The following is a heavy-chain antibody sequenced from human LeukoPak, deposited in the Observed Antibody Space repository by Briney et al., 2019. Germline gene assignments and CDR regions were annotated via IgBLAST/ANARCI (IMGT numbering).Heavy chain of an antibody. V-gene: IGHV3-33*01. CDR1: GFTFSSYG. CDR2: IWYDGSNK. D-gene: IGHD6-13*01. CDR3: ARDSSSWTYYYYYMDV. J-gene: IGHJ6*03. Sequence: PGGSLRLSCAASGFTFSSYGMHWVRQAPGKGLEWVAVIWYDGSNKYYADSVKGRFTISRDNSKNTLYLQMNSLRAEDTAVYYCARDSSSWTYYYYYMDVWGKGTTVTVSS.